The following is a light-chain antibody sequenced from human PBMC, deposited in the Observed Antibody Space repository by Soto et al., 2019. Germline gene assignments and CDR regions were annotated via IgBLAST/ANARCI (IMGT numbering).Light chain of an antibody. J-gene: IGLJ2*01. V-gene: IGLV2-8*01. CDR3: SSYGGSDNLV. Sequence: SALTQPPSASGSPGQSVTISCTGTSSDVGGYNYVSWYQQHPGKAPKLMISEVNKRPSGVPDRFSGSKSGNTASLTVSGLQADDEADYYCSSYGGSDNLVFGGGTKVTVL. CDR2: EVN. CDR1: SSDVGGYNY.